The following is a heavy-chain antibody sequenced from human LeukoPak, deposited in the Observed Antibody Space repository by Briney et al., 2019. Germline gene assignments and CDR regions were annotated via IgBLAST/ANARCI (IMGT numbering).Heavy chain of an antibody. CDR2: ISGNGGRP. J-gene: IGHJ4*02. CDR1: GFTFSSYA. Sequence: GGSLRLSCAASGFTFSSYAMSWVRQAPGKGLEWVSAISGNGGRPYYADSVKGRFTISRDNSKNTLYLQMNSLRAEDTAVYYCARVPKDEVVVVLYYFDYWGQGTLVTVSP. D-gene: IGHD2-21*01. CDR3: ARVPKDEVVVVLYYFDY. V-gene: IGHV3-23*01.